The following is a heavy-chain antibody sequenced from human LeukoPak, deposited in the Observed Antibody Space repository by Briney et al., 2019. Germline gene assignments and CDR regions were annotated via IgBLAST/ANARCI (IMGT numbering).Heavy chain of an antibody. CDR2: INPNRGGT. D-gene: IGHD2-15*01. V-gene: IGHV1-2*02. Sequence: ASVKVSCKASGYTFTDYYMHWVRQAPGQGLEWTGWINPNRGGTKYAQKFQGRVTMTRDTSMSTAYMDLSSLTSDDTAVYYCARGYCSGGNCQNWFDPWGQGTQVTVSS. J-gene: IGHJ5*02. CDR3: ARGYCSGGNCQNWFDP. CDR1: GYTFTDYY.